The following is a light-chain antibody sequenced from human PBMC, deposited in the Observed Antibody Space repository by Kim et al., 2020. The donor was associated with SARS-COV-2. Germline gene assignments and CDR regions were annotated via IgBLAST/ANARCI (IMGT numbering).Light chain of an antibody. CDR1: QSISSW. CDR3: QQYNGC. J-gene: IGKJ2*01. Sequence: SILSASVRDKGTITCRASQSISSWLAWYQQKPGKAPEVLIYKASSLKSGVPSRFSGSGSGTEFTLTISSLQPDDFATYYCQQYNGCFGQGTKLEI. V-gene: IGKV1-5*03. CDR2: KAS.